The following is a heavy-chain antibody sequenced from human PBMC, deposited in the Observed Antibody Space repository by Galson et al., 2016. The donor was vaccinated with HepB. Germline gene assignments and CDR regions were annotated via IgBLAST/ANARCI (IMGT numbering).Heavy chain of an antibody. J-gene: IGHJ4*02. CDR2: ISAYTGNT. Sequence: SVKVSCKASGYTFSNHLISWVRQAPGQGLECMGWISAYTGNTNYAQKFRGRVTMTTDTSTSTAYMEMKSLISDDTAVYYCARGGNSGSEMLDYWGQGTLVTVSS. D-gene: IGHD5-12*01. CDR3: ARGGNSGSEMLDY. V-gene: IGHV1-18*04. CDR1: GYTFSNHL.